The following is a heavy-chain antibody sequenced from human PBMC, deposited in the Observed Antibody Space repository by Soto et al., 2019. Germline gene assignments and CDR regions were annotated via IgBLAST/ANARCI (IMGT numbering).Heavy chain of an antibody. D-gene: IGHD3-3*01. Sequence: QVQLVQSGAEVKKPGASVKVSCKASGYTFTSYDINWVRQATGQGLEWMGWMNPNSGNTGYAQKFQGRVTMTRNTSIGTAYMELSSLRSEDTAVYYCARVGPTLRFLEWLPIYYMDVWGKGTTVTVSS. J-gene: IGHJ6*03. CDR2: MNPNSGNT. V-gene: IGHV1-8*01. CDR3: ARVGPTLRFLEWLPIYYMDV. CDR1: GYTFTSYD.